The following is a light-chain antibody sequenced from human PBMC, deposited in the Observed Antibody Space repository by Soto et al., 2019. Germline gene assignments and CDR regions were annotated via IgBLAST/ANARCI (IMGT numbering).Light chain of an antibody. CDR2: EVS. J-gene: IGLJ1*01. Sequence: QSVLTQPASVSGSPGQSITISCTGTSSDVGGYNYVSWYQHHPGKAPKLMIYEVSNRPSGVSNRFSGSKSGNTASLTISGLQAEDEADYYCSSYTSGSTLEVFGTGTKV. CDR1: SSDVGGYNY. CDR3: SSYTSGSTLEV. V-gene: IGLV2-14*01.